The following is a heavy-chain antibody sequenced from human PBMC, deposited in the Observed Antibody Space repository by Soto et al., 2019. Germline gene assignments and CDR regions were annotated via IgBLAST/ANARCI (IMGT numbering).Heavy chain of an antibody. CDR2: IYYSGNT. J-gene: IGHJ5*02. CDR3: ARHPPIRSWFEFDNWFDP. Sequence: SETLSLTCIVSGDSISRSSYYWGWIRQPPGKGLEWIGSIYYSGNTYYNPSLKSRVTISGDTSTNQFSLKLSSVTAADTAVYYCARHPPIRSWFEFDNWFDPWGQGTLVTVSS. D-gene: IGHD6-13*01. CDR1: GDSISRSSYY. V-gene: IGHV4-39*01.